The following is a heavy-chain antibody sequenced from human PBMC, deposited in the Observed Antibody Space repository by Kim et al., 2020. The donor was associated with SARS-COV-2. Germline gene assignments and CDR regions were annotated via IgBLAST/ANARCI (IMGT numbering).Heavy chain of an antibody. CDR2: ISGKSGSTSS. CDR1: GFTFSNDG. D-gene: IGHD4-4*01. Sequence: GGSLRLSCAASGFTFSNDGMSWVRQAPGKGLEWVARISGKSGSTSSEYAVTGKGSITISSDDTKQYLQMKINRPENEASDDYSKTTGNGSGGGDCWG. J-gene: IGHJ4*01. CDR3: TTGNGSGGGDC. V-gene: IGHV3-15*01.